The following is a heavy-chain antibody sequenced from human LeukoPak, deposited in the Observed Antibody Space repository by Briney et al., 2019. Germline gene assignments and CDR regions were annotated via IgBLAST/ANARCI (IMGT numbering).Heavy chain of an antibody. CDR2: IYPGDSDT. J-gene: IGHJ4*02. CDR1: GYSFTGNW. CDR3: ARWATSGIGLDY. D-gene: IGHD5-24*01. Sequence: GESLKISCKASGYSFTGNWIAWVRQMPGKGLEWMGIIYPGDSDTRYSPSFQGQVTISADKSISTAYLEWSSLRASDTAMFYCARWATSGIGLDYWGQGALVTVSS. V-gene: IGHV5-51*01.